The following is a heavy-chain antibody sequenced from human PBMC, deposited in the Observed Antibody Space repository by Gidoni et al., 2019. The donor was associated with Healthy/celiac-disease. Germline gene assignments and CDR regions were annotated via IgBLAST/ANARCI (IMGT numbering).Heavy chain of an antibody. V-gene: IGHV3-23*04. CDR1: GSTLSRYA. J-gene: IGHJ4*02. CDR2: ISGSGGST. D-gene: IGHD3-22*01. CDR3: AKVTMIVVVITFDY. Sequence: EVQLVVSGGGLVQPGGSLRLSCAASGSTLSRYAMSWVRRAPGKGLEWVSAISGSGGSTYYADSGKGRFTISRDNSKNTLYLQMNSLRAEDTAVYYCAKVTMIVVVITFDYWGQGTLVTVSS.